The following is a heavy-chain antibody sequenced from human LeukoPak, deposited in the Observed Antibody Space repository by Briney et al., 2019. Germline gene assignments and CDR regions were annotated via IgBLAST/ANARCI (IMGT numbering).Heavy chain of an antibody. Sequence: SSETLSLTCAVSGGSISSSNWWSWVRQPPGKGLEWIGYVDHTGSTKFNPSHNGRVSISRDTSNNFFSLKLSSVTAADTAVYYCARSYYMDVWGKGTTVTISS. CDR2: VDHTGST. V-gene: IGHV4-4*02. CDR3: ARSYYMDV. CDR1: GGSISSSNW. J-gene: IGHJ6*03.